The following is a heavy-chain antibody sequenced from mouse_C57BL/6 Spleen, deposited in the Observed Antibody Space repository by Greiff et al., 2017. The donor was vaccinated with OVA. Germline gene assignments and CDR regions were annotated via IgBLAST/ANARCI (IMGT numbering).Heavy chain of an antibody. V-gene: IGHV1-82*01. CDR2: IYPGDGDT. D-gene: IGHD1-1*01. Sequence: VKLMESGPELVKPRASVKISCKASGYAFSSSWMNWVKQRPGKGLEWIGRIYPGDGDTNYNGKFKGKATLTADKSSSTAYMQLSSLTSEDSAVYFCARFPPHYCGSSPYFDYWGQGTTLTVSS. CDR1: GYAFSSSW. CDR3: ARFPPHYCGSSPYFDY. J-gene: IGHJ2*01.